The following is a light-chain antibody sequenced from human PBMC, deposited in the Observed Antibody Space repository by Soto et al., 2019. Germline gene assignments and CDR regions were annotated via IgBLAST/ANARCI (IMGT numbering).Light chain of an antibody. CDR2: KVS. CDR1: SSDVGGNKY. Sequence: QSALIQPASVSGSPGQSITISCTGTSSDVGGNKYVSWYQQYPGKVPKLLINKVSNRPSGVSNRFSGSKSGNTASLTISGLLAEDEADYFCTSSTSDSLYVFGTGTKLTVL. CDR3: TSSTSDSLYV. V-gene: IGLV2-14*01. J-gene: IGLJ1*01.